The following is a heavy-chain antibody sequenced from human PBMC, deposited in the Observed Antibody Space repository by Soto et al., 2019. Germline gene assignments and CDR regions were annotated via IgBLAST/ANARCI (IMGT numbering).Heavy chain of an antibody. Sequence: PGGSLRLSCAASGFTFSNAWMSWVRQAPGKGLEWVGRIKSKTDGGTTDYAAPVKGRFTISRDDSKNTLYLQMNSLKTEDTAVYYCTTDPTSRDIVVVPAAMADYYYYYMDVWGKGT. D-gene: IGHD2-2*01. CDR3: TTDPTSRDIVVVPAAMADYYYYYMDV. CDR1: GFTFSNAW. V-gene: IGHV3-15*01. CDR2: IKSKTDGGTT. J-gene: IGHJ6*03.